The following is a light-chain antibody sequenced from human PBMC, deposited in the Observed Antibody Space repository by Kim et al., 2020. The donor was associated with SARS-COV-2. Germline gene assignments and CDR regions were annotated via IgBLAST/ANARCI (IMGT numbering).Light chain of an antibody. V-gene: IGLV3-19*01. CDR2: GKN. Sequence: SSELTQDPAVSVALGQTVRITCQGNSLRSYYASWYQQKPGQAPVLVIYGKNNRPSGIPDRFSGFSSGNIASLTITGAQAEDEADYYCNSRDSSGNHLVFGGGTQLTVL. CDR3: NSRDSSGNHLV. CDR1: SLRSYY. J-gene: IGLJ2*01.